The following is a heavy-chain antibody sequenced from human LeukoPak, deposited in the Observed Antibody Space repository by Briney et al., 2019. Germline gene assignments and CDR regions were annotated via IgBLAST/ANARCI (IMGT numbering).Heavy chain of an antibody. CDR2: ISSSGSTI. D-gene: IGHD4-17*01. CDR1: GFTFSSYE. Sequence: GGSLRLSCAASGFTFSSYEMNWVRQAPGKGLEWVSYISSSGSTIYYADSVKGRFTISRDNAKNSLYLQMNSLRAEDTAVYYCARQLEVTTLTRRYYYYGMDVWGQGTTVTVSS. V-gene: IGHV3-48*03. J-gene: IGHJ6*02. CDR3: ARQLEVTTLTRRYYYYGMDV.